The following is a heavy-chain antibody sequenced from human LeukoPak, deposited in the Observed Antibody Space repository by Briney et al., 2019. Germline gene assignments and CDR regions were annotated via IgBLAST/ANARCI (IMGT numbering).Heavy chain of an antibody. CDR3: ARARGYSSLRLWFDP. Sequence: PSETLSLTCAVYGGSFSGYYWSRIRQPPGKGLEWIGEINHSGSTNYNPSLKSRVTISVDTSKNQFSLKLSSVTAADTAVYYCARARGYSSLRLWFDPWGQGTLVTVSS. J-gene: IGHJ5*02. V-gene: IGHV4-34*01. CDR2: INHSGST. D-gene: IGHD5-18*01. CDR1: GGSFSGYY.